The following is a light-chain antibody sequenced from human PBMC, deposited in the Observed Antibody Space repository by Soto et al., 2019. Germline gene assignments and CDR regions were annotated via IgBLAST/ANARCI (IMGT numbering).Light chain of an antibody. Sequence: IVMTQSPATLSVSQWERATLSFRASQSVSSNVAWYQQIPGQTPRLLIYGASTRATTIPVRFSGSGSGTEFTLTISSLQSEDFAVYYCHQYDDGPYTFGQGTKVDIK. CDR1: QSVSSN. CDR3: HQYDDGPYT. V-gene: IGKV3-15*01. CDR2: GAS. J-gene: IGKJ2*01.